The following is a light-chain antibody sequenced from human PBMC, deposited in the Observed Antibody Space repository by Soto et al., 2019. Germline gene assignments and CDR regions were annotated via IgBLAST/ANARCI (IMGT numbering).Light chain of an antibody. J-gene: IGKJ2*01. CDR1: QSVSSSY. Sequence: EIVLTQSPGTLSLSPGQRATHSCRASQSVSSSYLAWYQQKPGQAPRLLIYGASSRATGIPDRFSGSGSGTDFTLTISRLEPEDFAVYYCQQYGSSPHTFGQGTKVDIK. CDR2: GAS. V-gene: IGKV3-20*01. CDR3: QQYGSSPHT.